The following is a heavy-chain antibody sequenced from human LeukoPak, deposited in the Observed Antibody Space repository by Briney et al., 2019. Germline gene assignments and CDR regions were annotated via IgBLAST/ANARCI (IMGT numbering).Heavy chain of an antibody. V-gene: IGHV1-18*01. Sequence: ASVKVSCKASGYTFTTYGISWVRQAPGQGLEWMGWISPYNGNTNYAQKLQGRVTMTTETSMSTAYMELRSLRSDDTAVYYCARYIAAAASDSFDIWGQGTMVTVSS. CDR3: ARYIAAAASDSFDI. CDR1: GYTFTTYG. D-gene: IGHD6-13*01. CDR2: ISPYNGNT. J-gene: IGHJ3*02.